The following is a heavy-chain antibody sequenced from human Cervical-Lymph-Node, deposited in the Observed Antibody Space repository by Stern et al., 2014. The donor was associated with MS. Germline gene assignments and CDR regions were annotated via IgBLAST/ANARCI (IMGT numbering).Heavy chain of an antibody. D-gene: IGHD1-26*01. CDR3: TRGWELQSSGFDI. J-gene: IGHJ3*02. V-gene: IGHV5-51*03. CDR1: GSSFTSYY. CDR2: IYLDDSET. Sequence: EVQLVESGAEVKEPGESLKISCKGSGSSFTSYYIAWVRQMPGKGLEWMGVIYLDDSETRYSPSFQGQVTISADKSISTAYLRWTSLKASDTAIYYCTRGWELQSSGFDIWGQGTVVTVSS.